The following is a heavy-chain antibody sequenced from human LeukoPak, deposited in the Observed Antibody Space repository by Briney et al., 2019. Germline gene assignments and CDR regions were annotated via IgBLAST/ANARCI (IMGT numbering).Heavy chain of an antibody. CDR2: ISGGGDHT. V-gene: IGHV3-23*01. Sequence: GGSLRLSCAASGFTFSNYAMTWVRQTPGKGLEWVSVISGGGDHTYYADSVKGRFTISRDNSKNTLYLQMNSLRAEDTAVYYCAKRDSGSWENWFDPWGQGTLVTVSS. J-gene: IGHJ5*02. CDR1: GFTFSNYA. CDR3: AKRDSGSWENWFDP. D-gene: IGHD1-26*01.